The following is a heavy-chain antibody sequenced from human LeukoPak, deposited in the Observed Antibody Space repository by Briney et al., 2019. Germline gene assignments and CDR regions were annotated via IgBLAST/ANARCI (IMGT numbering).Heavy chain of an antibody. Sequence: PGGSLRLSCAASGFAFSSYSMNWVRQAPGKGLEWVSYISSSSSTIYYADSVKGRFTISRDNAKNSLYLQMNSLRAEDTAVYYCASDERGSCSSSGCYYFDYWGQGTLVTVSS. CDR1: GFAFSSYS. J-gene: IGHJ4*02. CDR2: ISSSSSTI. V-gene: IGHV3-48*01. CDR3: ASDERGSCSSSGCYYFDY. D-gene: IGHD2-2*01.